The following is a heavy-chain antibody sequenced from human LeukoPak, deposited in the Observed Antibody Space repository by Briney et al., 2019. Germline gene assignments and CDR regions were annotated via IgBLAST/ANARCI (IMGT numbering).Heavy chain of an antibody. CDR3: ARERESSGYFDS. J-gene: IGHJ5*01. Sequence: QAGGSLRLSCVASGFTFGDYAMSWVRQAPGKGLEWVAAISGSGRKTYYKESVKGRFTISRDNPKRMLFLQMDSLRADDTAVYYCARERESSGYFDSWGQGILVTVS. CDR2: ISGSGRKT. D-gene: IGHD3-3*01. CDR1: GFTFGDYA. V-gene: IGHV3-23*01.